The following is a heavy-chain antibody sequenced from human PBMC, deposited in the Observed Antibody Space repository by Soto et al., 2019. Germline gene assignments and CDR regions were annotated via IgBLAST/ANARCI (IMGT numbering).Heavy chain of an antibody. J-gene: IGHJ6*02. Sequence: SQTLSLTCAISGDSVSSNSAAWNWIRQSPSRGLEWLGRTYYRSKWYNDYAVSVKSRITINPDTSKNQFSLQLNSVTPEDTAVYYCARAGQWRERNYYGMDVWGQGTTVTVS. V-gene: IGHV6-1*01. CDR3: ARAGQWRERNYYGMDV. D-gene: IGHD6-19*01. CDR1: GDSVSSNSAA. CDR2: TYYRSKWYN.